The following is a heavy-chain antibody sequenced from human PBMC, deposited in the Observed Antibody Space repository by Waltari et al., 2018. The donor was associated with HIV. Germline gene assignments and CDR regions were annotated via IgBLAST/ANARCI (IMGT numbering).Heavy chain of an antibody. D-gene: IGHD1-26*01. Sequence: QVHPQESGPGLVKPSEALSLTCSVAGDSLINYYWSWFRQSPEKGLEWFVYSFYGVDTNYNPSLKSRATISIDPSASQLSLKINSVTAADSGVYYCARPIRGSGVGAFHVWGQGTTVIVSS. CDR3: ARPIRGSGVGAFHV. V-gene: IGHV4-59*08. J-gene: IGHJ6*02. CDR2: SFYGVDT. CDR1: GDSLINYY.